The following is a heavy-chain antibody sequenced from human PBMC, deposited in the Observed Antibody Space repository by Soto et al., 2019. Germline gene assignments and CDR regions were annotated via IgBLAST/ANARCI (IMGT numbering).Heavy chain of an antibody. CDR2: IYYSGST. Sequence: QVQLQESGPGLVKPSQTLSLTCTVSGGSITSGDYYWSWIRQPPGKGLEWIGYIYYSGSTYYNPSLKSRITMPADTSKTQLSLNLGSVTAADTARDCCAAGPPWEQHLAHWVQGTRVTLSS. CDR3: AAGPPWEQHLAH. J-gene: IGHJ4*02. V-gene: IGHV4-30-4*01. CDR1: GGSITSGDYY. D-gene: IGHD1-26*01.